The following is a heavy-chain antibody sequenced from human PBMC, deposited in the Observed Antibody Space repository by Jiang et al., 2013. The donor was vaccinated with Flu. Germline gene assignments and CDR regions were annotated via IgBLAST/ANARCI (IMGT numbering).Heavy chain of an antibody. CDR2: ISAYNGNA. V-gene: IGHV1-18*04. CDR1: GYTFTSYG. J-gene: IGHJ6*02. Sequence: GAEVKKPGASVKVSCKASGYTFTSYGISWVRQAPGQGLEWMGWISAYNGNANYAQKLQGRVTMTTDTSTSTAYMELRSLRSDDTAVYYCARGGVLPAANTLVSPPVNDYYYYGMDVWAKGPRSPSP. CDR3: ARGGVLPAANTLVSPPVNDYYYYGMDV. D-gene: IGHD2-2*01.